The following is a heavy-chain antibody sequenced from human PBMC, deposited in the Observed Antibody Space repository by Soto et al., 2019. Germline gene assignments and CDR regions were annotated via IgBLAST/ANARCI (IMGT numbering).Heavy chain of an antibody. CDR1: GGSISSSSYY. Sequence: SKTLSLTCTVSGGSISSSSYYWGWIRQPPGKGLEWIGSIYYSGSTYYNPSLKSRVTISVDTSKNQFSLKLSSVTAADTAVYYCARHVLRFLEWFDYFDYWGQGTLVTVSS. V-gene: IGHV4-39*01. CDR2: IYYSGST. D-gene: IGHD3-3*01. J-gene: IGHJ4*02. CDR3: ARHVLRFLEWFDYFDY.